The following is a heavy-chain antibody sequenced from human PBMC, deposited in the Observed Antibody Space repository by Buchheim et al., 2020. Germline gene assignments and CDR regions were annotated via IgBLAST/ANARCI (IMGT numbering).Heavy chain of an antibody. CDR1: GFTFSSYG. J-gene: IGHJ4*02. V-gene: IGHV3-33*01. CDR3: ARDRGTELQYYDLDY. Sequence: QVQLVESGGGVVQPGRSLRLSCAASGFTFSSYGMHWVRQAPGKGLEWVAVIWYDGSNQYYADSVKGRFTISRDNSKNTLYLQMNSLRVDDTAMYYYARDRGTELQYYDLDYWGQGIL. D-gene: IGHD3-3*01. CDR2: IWYDGSNQ.